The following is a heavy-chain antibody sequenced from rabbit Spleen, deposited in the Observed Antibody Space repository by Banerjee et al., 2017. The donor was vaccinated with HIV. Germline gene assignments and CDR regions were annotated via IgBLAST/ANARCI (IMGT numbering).Heavy chain of an antibody. CDR3: VRDTWHFKL. V-gene: IGHV1S47*01. Sequence: QDHLVESGGGLVQPGGSLKLSCKASAFDFSSGGVSWVRQAPGKGLEWIGYIDPVFGTTYYASWVNGRFTISSHNGQNTLYLQLNSLTAADTATYFCVRDTWHFKLWGQGTLVTIS. D-gene: IGHD3-1*01. CDR2: IDPVFGTT. J-gene: IGHJ4*01. CDR1: AFDFSSGG.